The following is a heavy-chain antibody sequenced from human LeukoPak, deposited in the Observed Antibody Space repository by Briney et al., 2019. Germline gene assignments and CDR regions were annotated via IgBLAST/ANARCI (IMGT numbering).Heavy chain of an antibody. Sequence: SETLSLTCAVYGGSFSGYYWSWIRQPPGKGLEWIGEINHSGSTNYNPSLKSRVTISVDTSKNQFSLKLSSVTAADTAVYYCARLKSHSGGYWGQGTLVTVSS. CDR3: ARLKSHSGGY. D-gene: IGHD2-21*01. CDR1: GGSFSGYY. J-gene: IGHJ4*02. CDR2: INHSGST. V-gene: IGHV4-34*01.